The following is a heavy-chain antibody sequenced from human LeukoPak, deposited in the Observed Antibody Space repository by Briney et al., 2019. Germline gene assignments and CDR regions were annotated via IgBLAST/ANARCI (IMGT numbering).Heavy chain of an antibody. V-gene: IGHV4-59*01. Sequence: SETLSLTCTVSGGSMSSYYWSWIRQPPGKGLEWIGYIYYSGSTNYNPSLKSRVTISVDTSKNQFSLKLSSVTAADTAVYYCARDNSSSGYDPNFDYWGQGTLVTVSS. J-gene: IGHJ4*02. CDR2: IYYSGST. CDR1: GGSMSSYY. CDR3: ARDNSSSGYDPNFDY. D-gene: IGHD5-12*01.